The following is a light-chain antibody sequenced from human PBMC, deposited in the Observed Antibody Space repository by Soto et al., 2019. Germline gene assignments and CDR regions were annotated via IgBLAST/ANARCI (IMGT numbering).Light chain of an antibody. J-gene: IGKJ1*01. Sequence: AIRMTQSPSSLSASTGDRVTITCRASQGISSYLAWYQQKPGKAPKLLIYAASTLQSGVSSRFRGSGSGTDITLIISCLQSEDVVTYYCQQYYSYPRTFGQGTKVEIK. V-gene: IGKV1-8*01. CDR3: QQYYSYPRT. CDR2: AAS. CDR1: QGISSY.